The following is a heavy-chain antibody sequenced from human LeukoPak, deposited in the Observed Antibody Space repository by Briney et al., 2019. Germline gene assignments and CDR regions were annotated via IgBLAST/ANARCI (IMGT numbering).Heavy chain of an antibody. J-gene: IGHJ4*02. CDR2: ISYDGSNK. D-gene: IGHD3-22*01. V-gene: IGHV3-30*03. CDR1: GFTFRNYG. Sequence: GGSLRLSCAASGFTFRNYGMHWVRQAPGKGLEWVAVISYDGSNKYYADSVKGRFTISRDNSKNTLYLQMNSLRAEDTAVYYCARERIFSGYLQNWGQGTLVTVSS. CDR3: ARERIFSGYLQN.